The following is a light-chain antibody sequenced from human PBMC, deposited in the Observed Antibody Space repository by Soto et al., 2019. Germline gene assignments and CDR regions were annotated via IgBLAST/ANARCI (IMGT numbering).Light chain of an antibody. Sequence: AIQMTQSPSSLSASVGDRVTITCRASQGIRNELGWYQQRPGKAPKLLIYAASTLESGVPSRFSASGSGTDFTLTISSLRPEDFATYYCLQDYNYPRTFGQGTKVELK. V-gene: IGKV1-6*01. CDR2: AAS. CDR1: QGIRNE. CDR3: LQDYNYPRT. J-gene: IGKJ1*01.